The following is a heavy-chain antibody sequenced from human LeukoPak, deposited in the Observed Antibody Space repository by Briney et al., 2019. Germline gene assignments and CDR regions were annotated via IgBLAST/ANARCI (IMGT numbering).Heavy chain of an antibody. V-gene: IGHV3-23*01. J-gene: IGHJ5*02. Sequence: GGSLRLSCAASGFTFSSYAMSWVRQAPGKGLDWVSAISGSGGSTYYADSVKGRFTISRDNSKNTLYLQMNSLRAEDTAVYYCAKPIVRDRFVDWFDPWGQGTLVTVSS. CDR2: ISGSGGST. CDR1: GFTFSSYA. CDR3: AKPIVRDRFVDWFDP. D-gene: IGHD2-8*01.